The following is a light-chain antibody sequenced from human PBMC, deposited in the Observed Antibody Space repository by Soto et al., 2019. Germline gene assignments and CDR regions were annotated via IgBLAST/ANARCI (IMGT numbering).Light chain of an antibody. CDR3: AAWDDSLNVVV. CDR2: SNS. J-gene: IGLJ2*01. CDR1: SSNIGSGT. Sequence: QSALTQPPSASATPGQRVTFSCSGSSSNIGSGTVNWYQHLPGTAPKLLIYSNSLRPSGVPDRFSGSKSGTSASLAISGLQSEDEADYYCAAWDDSLNVVVFGGGTKLTVL. V-gene: IGLV1-44*01.